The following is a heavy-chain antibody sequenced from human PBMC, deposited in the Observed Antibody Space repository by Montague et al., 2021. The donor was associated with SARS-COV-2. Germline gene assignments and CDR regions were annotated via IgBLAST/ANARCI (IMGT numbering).Heavy chain of an antibody. Sequence: SLRLSCAGSGFTFGTYGMSWVRQAPGKGLEWVPGITGTTSGHKTYYADSVRGRFTISRDNSKNTVDLQMNRLRAEDTAVYFCAKDLWGNYGSGSSFQSWGQGTLVTVSS. CDR3: AKDLWGNYGSGSSFQS. CDR1: GFTFGTYG. V-gene: IGHV3-23*01. J-gene: IGHJ4*02. CDR2: ITGTTSGHKT. D-gene: IGHD3-10*01.